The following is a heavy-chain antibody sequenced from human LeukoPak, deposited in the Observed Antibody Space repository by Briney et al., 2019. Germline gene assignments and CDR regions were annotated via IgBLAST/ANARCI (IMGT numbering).Heavy chain of an antibody. V-gene: IGHV4-59*08. CDR1: GGSIRGYY. D-gene: IGHD3-10*01. CDR2: IYYSGST. CDR3: ARHEFDSGSLPYFDY. Sequence: SETPSLTCTVSGGSIRGYYWSWIRQPPGKGLEWIGYIYYSGSTNYNPSLTSRVNISVDTSKNQFSLKLSAVTAADTAVYYCARHEFDSGSLPYFDYWGQGILVTVSS. J-gene: IGHJ4*02.